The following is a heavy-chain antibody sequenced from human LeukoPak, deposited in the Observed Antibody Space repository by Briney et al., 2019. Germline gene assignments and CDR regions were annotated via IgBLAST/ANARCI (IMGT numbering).Heavy chain of an antibody. CDR1: GYTFTGYY. D-gene: IGHD3-10*01. V-gene: IGHV1-2*02. Sequence: GASVKVSCKAPGYTFTGYYMHWVRQAPGQGLEWMGWINPNSGGTNYAQKFQGRVTMTRDTSISTAYMELSRLRSDDTAVYYCARSGRRWFGELFWYWGQGTLVTVSS. CDR2: INPNSGGT. J-gene: IGHJ4*02. CDR3: ARSGRRWFGELFWY.